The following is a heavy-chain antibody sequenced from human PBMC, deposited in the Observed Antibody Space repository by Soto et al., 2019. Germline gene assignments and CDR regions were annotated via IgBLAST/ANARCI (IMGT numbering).Heavy chain of an antibody. V-gene: IGHV5-10-1*03. CDR3: ARLSGDHSF. CDR2: IDPSDSIT. J-gene: IGHJ4*02. CDR1: GYSFDRYW. Sequence: EVQLVQSGAEVKKPGESLRISCKGSGYSFDRYWIMWVRQMPGKGLEWVGRIDPSDSITKYSPSFQGHVSISVDKSISTAYLQWSRLKASDTAIYYCARLSGDHSFWGQGTLVTVSS. D-gene: IGHD4-17*01.